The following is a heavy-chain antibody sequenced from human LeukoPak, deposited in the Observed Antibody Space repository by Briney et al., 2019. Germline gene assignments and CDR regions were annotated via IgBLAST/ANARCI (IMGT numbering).Heavy chain of an antibody. J-gene: IGHJ4*02. Sequence: GGSLRLSCAASEFTFSSYWMLWVRQPPGKGLMWVSLINSDGSSTRYADSVKGRFTISRDNAKNTLYLQVSSLRAEDTAVYYCARAPRYSSGWYFDYWGQGTLVAVSS. CDR1: EFTFSSYW. D-gene: IGHD6-19*01. V-gene: IGHV3-74*01. CDR3: ARAPRYSSGWYFDY. CDR2: INSDGSST.